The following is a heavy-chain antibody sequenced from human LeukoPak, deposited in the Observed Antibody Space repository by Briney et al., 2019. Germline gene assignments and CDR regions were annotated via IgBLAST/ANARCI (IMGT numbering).Heavy chain of an antibody. D-gene: IGHD1-26*01. Sequence: ASVKVSCKASGYTFTSYYMHWVRQAPGQGLEWMGIINPSGGSTSYAQKFQGRVTMTRDMSTSTVYMELSSLRSEDTAVYYCARDVVGATSLPYGWFDPWGQGTLVTASS. J-gene: IGHJ5*02. V-gene: IGHV1-46*01. CDR3: ARDVVGATSLPYGWFDP. CDR2: INPSGGST. CDR1: GYTFTSYY.